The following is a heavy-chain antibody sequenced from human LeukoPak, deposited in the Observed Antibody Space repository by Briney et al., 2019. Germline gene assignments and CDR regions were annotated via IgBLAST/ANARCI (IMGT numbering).Heavy chain of an antibody. J-gene: IGHJ5*02. CDR2: INPNRGDT. CDR1: GYTFTGHY. CDR3: ATNRYDSSGYYRS. D-gene: IGHD3-22*01. Sequence: ASVKVSCEASGYTFTGHYMHWVRQAPGQGLEWMGWINPNRGDTNYAQKFQGRVTMTRDTSISTAYMELSRLRSDDTAVYYCATNRYDSSGYYRSWGQGTLVTVSS. V-gene: IGHV1-2*02.